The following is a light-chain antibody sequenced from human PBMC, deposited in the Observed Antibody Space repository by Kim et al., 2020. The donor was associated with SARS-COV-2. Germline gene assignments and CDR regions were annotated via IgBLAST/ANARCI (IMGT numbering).Light chain of an antibody. Sequence: DIQMTQSPSAVSASVGDRVTITCRASQGVSSWLAWYQQKPGKAPKLLIYAASALQTGVPSRFSGTGSGTDFTLTISNLHPEGFGTYYWQPAVIFPRTFGQGTKVDIK. J-gene: IGKJ1*01. CDR3: QPAVIFPRT. V-gene: IGKV1-12*01. CDR1: QGVSSW. CDR2: AAS.